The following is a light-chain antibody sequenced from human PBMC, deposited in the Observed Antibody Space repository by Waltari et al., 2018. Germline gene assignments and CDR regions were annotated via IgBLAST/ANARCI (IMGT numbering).Light chain of an antibody. V-gene: IGLV1-51*02. CDR3: GTWDSSLSGAV. Sequence: QSVLTQPPSVSAAPGQRVTISCSGGSSNIGNNYVSWYRQFPGTAPKLLIYEVRVRPSGIPARFSGSKSGTSATLDITGLQAGDEADYYCGTWDSSLSGAVFGGGTHLTVL. J-gene: IGLJ7*01. CDR2: EVR. CDR1: SSNIGNNY.